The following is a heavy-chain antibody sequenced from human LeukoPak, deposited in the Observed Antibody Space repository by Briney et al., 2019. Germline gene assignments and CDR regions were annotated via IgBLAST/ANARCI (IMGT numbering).Heavy chain of an antibody. D-gene: IGHD4-17*01. J-gene: IGHJ6*03. CDR1: GFTFDDYA. Sequence: GGSLRLSCAASGFTFDDYAMHWVRQVPGKGLEWVSGISWNSGSIGYADSVKGRFTISRDNAKNSLYLQMNSLRAEDMALYYCAKDHGDSYYYYYMDVWGKGTTVTVSS. V-gene: IGHV3-9*03. CDR2: ISWNSGSI. CDR3: AKDHGDSYYYYYMDV.